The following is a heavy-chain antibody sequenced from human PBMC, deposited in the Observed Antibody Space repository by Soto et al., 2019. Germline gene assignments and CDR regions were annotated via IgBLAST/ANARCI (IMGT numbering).Heavy chain of an antibody. Sequence: QVQLQQWGAGLLKPSETLSLTCAVYGGSFSGYYWSWIRQPPGKGLEWIGESNHVGSTNYNPSLKSRVTMSVDPSKNQFSLRLTSVTAADTAVYCCARVLIAGVTTDWGQGTLVIVSS. CDR3: ARVLIAGVTTD. CDR2: SNHVGST. J-gene: IGHJ4*02. D-gene: IGHD5-18*01. V-gene: IGHV4-34*01. CDR1: GGSFSGYY.